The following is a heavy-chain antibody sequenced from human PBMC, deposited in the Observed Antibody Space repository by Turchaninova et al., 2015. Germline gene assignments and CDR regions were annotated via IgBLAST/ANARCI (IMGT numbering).Heavy chain of an antibody. D-gene: IGHD3-16*01. Sequence: HVQLVESGGGVVQPGGSLRLSCAASGFSFSSYGMHWVRTSPGKGLKWMEHVRYDGTNKYYEDSVKGRFTSATDSSKNTVYLQMDSLRPEDTAVYHCAKDGGTFNIDVWGRGTTVTVSS. CDR3: AKDGGTFNIDV. V-gene: IGHV3-30*02. CDR1: GFSFSSYG. CDR2: VRYDGTNK. J-gene: IGHJ6*03.